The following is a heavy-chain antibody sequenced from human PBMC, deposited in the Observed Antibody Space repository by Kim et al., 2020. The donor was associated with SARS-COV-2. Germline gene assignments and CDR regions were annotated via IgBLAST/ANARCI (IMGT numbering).Heavy chain of an antibody. CDR2: INHSGST. J-gene: IGHJ4*01. Sequence: SETLSLICTVSNYSISSGLYWGWIRQPPGKGLEWIGSINHSGSTYYNPSLKSRVTMSVDTSKNQFSLNLSSVTAADTAIYYCAVYYYGSGSSRNFDYWG. D-gene: IGHD3-10*01. CDR1: NYSISSGLY. V-gene: IGHV4-38-2*02. CDR3: AVYYYGSGSSRNFDY.